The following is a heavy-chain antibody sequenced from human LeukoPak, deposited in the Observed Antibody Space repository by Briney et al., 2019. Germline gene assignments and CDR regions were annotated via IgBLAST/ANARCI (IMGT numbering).Heavy chain of an antibody. CDR3: ARVGGTDYGGNSGPV. J-gene: IGHJ6*02. CDR1: GFTFSSYA. Sequence: GGSLRLSCAASGFTFSSYAMSWVRQAPGKGLEWVSAISGSGGSTYYADSVKGRFTISRDNSKNTLYLQMNSLRAEGTAVYYCARVGGTDYGGNSGPVWGQGTTVTVSS. V-gene: IGHV3-23*01. CDR2: ISGSGGST. D-gene: IGHD4-17*01.